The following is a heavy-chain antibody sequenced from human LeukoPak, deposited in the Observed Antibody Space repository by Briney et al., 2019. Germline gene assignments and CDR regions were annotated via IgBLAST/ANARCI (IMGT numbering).Heavy chain of an antibody. CDR1: GGSISSSSYY. V-gene: IGHV4-39*07. D-gene: IGHD3-3*01. Sequence: PSETLSLTCTVSGGSISSSSYYWGWIRQPPGKGLEWIGSIYYSGSTYYNPSLKSRVTISVDTSKNQFSLKLSSVTAADTAVYYCARGGEYDFWSGLNWFDPWGQGTLVTVSS. J-gene: IGHJ5*02. CDR2: IYYSGST. CDR3: ARGGEYDFWSGLNWFDP.